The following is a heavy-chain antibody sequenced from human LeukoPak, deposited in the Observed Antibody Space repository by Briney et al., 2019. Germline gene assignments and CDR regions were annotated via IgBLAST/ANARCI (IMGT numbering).Heavy chain of an antibody. CDR2: IIPIFGTA. CDR1: GGTFSNYA. V-gene: IGHV1-69*13. D-gene: IGHD1-14*01. J-gene: IGHJ5*02. CDR3: ASDSHQPGGFDP. Sequence: GASVKVSCKASGGTFSNYAISWVRQAPGQGLEWMGAIIPIFGTANYAQKFQGRVTITADESTSTAYMELSSLRSEDTAVYYCASDSHQPGGFDPWGQGTLVTVSS.